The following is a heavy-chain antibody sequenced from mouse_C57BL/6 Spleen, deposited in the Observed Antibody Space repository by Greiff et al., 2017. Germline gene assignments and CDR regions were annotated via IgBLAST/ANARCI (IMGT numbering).Heavy chain of an antibody. CDR1: GYNFTDHT. J-gene: IGHJ1*03. Sequence: QVQLKQSDAELVKPGASVKISCKVSGYNFTDHTIHWMKQRPEQGLEWIGSIYPRDGSTKYNETFKGKATLTADKSSRPAYMQINSLTSEDAAFYFCARAPFYNYGSERYFDVGGTGTTVTVSS. V-gene: IGHV1-78*01. CDR3: ARAPFYNYGSERYFDV. CDR2: IYPRDGST. D-gene: IGHD1-1*01.